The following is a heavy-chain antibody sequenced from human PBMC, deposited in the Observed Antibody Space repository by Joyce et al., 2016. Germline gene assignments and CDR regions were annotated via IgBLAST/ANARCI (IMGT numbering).Heavy chain of an antibody. CDR3: ARDKFFVEECNSGVCQVTYHQYGMDV. CDR1: GFSFDGYN. Sequence: QLVESGGGLVQPGGSLRLACSVSGFSFDGYNMYWVRQAPGKGMEWFALISPINRYIYYGDSLKGRFTVSRDNARNSLYLHMNSLSAEDTAVYYCARDKFFVEECNSGVCQVTYHQYGMDVWGQGTTVTVSS. D-gene: IGHD6-19*01. J-gene: IGHJ6*02. V-gene: IGHV3-21*01. CDR2: ISPINRYI.